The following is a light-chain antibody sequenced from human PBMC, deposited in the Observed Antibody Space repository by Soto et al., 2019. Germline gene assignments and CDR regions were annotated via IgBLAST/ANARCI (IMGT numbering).Light chain of an antibody. V-gene: IGKV1-39*01. CDR2: AAD. Sequence: DIQMTQSPSSLSASVGDRVTITCRASQSISSYLNWYQQKPGKAPKLLIYAADSLQSGVPSRFSGSGSGTDFTLTISSLQPEDFATYYCQQTYSTPLTFGGGTKVDIK. J-gene: IGKJ4*01. CDR1: QSISSY. CDR3: QQTYSTPLT.